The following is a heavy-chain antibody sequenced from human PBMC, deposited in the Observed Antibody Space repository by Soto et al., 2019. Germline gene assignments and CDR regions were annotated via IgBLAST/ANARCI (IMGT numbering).Heavy chain of an antibody. CDR2: ITSDGGVI. V-gene: IGHV3-48*02. D-gene: IGHD6-25*01. CDR1: GFSFGDYN. J-gene: IGHJ4*02. Sequence: EVQLVESGGGLVQPGESLRLSCAVSGFSFGDYNMNWVRQAPGKGLEWVSYITSDGGVIYYADSVRGRFTISRDNAKNSVYLQMNSLSDRDTAVYYCARDGPIAAAVTPKPYYFDYWGRGNLVTVSS. CDR3: ARDGPIAAAVTPKPYYFDY.